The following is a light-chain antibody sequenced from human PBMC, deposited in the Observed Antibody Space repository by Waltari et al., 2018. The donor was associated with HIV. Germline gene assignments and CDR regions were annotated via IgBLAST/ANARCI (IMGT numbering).Light chain of an antibody. V-gene: IGLV1-40*01. J-gene: IGLJ3*02. CDR1: RSHIGARSA. CDR3: QSYDSSLSNWV. CDR2: GNS. Sequence: QSVLTQPPSVSGAPGQRVTIPCTGSRSHIGARSAVPWYQQFPGPAPKHLIYGNSNRPSGVPDRFSGSKSGTSASLAITGLQPDDGTDYYCQSYDSSLSNWVFGGGTKLTVL.